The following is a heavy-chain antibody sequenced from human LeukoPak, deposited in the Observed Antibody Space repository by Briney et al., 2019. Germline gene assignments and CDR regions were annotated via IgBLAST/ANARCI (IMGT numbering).Heavy chain of an antibody. J-gene: IGHJ5*02. Sequence: SETLSLTCTVSGGSISSYYWSWIRQPPGKGLEWIGFIYTSGNTNYNPSLKSRVTISVDTSKNQFSLKLSSVTAADTAVYYCERPLLGVFDPWGQGTLVTVSS. CDR1: GGSISSYY. D-gene: IGHD3-16*01. CDR3: ERPLLGVFDP. CDR2: IYTSGNT. V-gene: IGHV4-4*09.